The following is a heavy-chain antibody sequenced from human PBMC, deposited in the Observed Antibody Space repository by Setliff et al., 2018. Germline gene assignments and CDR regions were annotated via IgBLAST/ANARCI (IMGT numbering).Heavy chain of an antibody. V-gene: IGHV1-18*01. CDR2: ISAYNGDT. D-gene: IGHD6-25*01. Sequence: ASVKVSCKASGYSFGSYGIGWVRQAPGQGPEWMGWISAYNGDTNSAQKIQERVTMITDTSTSTAFMELRSLRSDDTATYYCARGDHVPALDYWGQGTLVTVSS. CDR1: GYSFGSYG. CDR3: ARGDHVPALDY. J-gene: IGHJ4*02.